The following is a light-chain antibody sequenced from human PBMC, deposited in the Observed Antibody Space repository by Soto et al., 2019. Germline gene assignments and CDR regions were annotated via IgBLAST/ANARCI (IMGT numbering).Light chain of an antibody. CDR1: QSVGSSY. CDR3: QQYDSPIWT. CDR2: STS. Sequence: ENVLTQSPGTLSLSPGERATLSCRASQSVGSSYLAWYQQKPGQAPRLLIYSTSSRATGIPDRFSGSGSGTDFTLTISRLEPEDFEVYYWQQYDSPIWTFGQGTKVEIK. J-gene: IGKJ1*01. V-gene: IGKV3-20*01.